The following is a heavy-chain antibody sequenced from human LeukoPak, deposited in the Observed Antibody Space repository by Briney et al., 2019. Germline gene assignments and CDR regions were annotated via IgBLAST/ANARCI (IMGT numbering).Heavy chain of an antibody. CDR2: IYNSGTT. Sequence: SETLSLTCTVSGGSFSSYYWTWIRQPAGKGLEWIGRIYNSGTTNYSPSLESRVTMSLDTSKNRFSLSLSSVTAADTAVYYCARDRLGATGHWRIDVWGRGTLATVSS. J-gene: IGHJ2*01. D-gene: IGHD1-26*01. CDR1: GGSFSSYY. V-gene: IGHV4-4*07. CDR3: ARDRLGATGHWRIDV.